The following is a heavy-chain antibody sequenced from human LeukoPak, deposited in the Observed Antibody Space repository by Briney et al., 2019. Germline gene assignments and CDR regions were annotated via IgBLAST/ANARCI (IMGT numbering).Heavy chain of an antibody. CDR1: GGSISSSSYY. J-gene: IGHJ3*02. CDR3: ASYCSGGSCYLDAFDI. D-gene: IGHD2-15*01. Sequence: SETLSLTCTVSGGSISSSSYYWGWIRQPPGKGLEWIGSIYYSGSTYYNPSLKSRVTISVDTSKNQFSLRLSSVTAADTAVYYCASYCSGGSCYLDAFDIWSQGTMVTVSS. CDR2: IYYSGST. V-gene: IGHV4-39*01.